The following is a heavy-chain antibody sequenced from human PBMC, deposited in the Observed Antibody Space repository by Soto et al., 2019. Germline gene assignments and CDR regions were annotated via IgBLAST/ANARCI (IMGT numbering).Heavy chain of an antibody. CDR3: ARANSSSWYRSNLGFDY. J-gene: IGHJ4*02. Sequence: QVQLVQSGAEVKKPGASVKVSCKASAYTFTSYGISWVRQAPGQGLEWMGWISAYNGNTNYAQKLQGRVTMTTDTSTSTAYMELRSLRSDDTAVYYCARANSSSWYRSNLGFDYWGQGTLVTVSS. V-gene: IGHV1-18*01. D-gene: IGHD6-13*01. CDR1: AYTFTSYG. CDR2: ISAYNGNT.